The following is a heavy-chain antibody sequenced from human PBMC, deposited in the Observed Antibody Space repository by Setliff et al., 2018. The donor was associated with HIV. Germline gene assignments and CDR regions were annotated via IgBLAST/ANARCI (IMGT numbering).Heavy chain of an antibody. CDR3: VRDPIEGSPDYFDY. CDR2: MSTGGGIK. D-gene: IGHD1-26*01. CDR1: GFTFSSYV. J-gene: IGHJ4*02. V-gene: IGHV3-30-3*01. Sequence: GGSLRLSCAATGFTFSSYVLHWVRQAPGKGLEWVAVMSTGGGIKICADSVKGRFTISRDNSRNTLFLQMNNLRPEDAATYYCVRDPIEGSPDYFDYWGQGALVTVSS.